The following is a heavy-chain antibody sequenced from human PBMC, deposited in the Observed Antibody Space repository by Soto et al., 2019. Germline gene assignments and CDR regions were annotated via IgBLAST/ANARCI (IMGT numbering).Heavy chain of an antibody. Sequence: HPGGSLRLSCAASGFTSGTYGMQWVRQAPGKGLEWVAVISYDGYLKYYVDAVKGRFTVARDNSKNTLFLEMNSLRVEDTAVYFCAKDFKVSGSHYGTLNYYYGMDVWGQGTTVTVSS. J-gene: IGHJ6*02. V-gene: IGHV3-30*18. D-gene: IGHD3-10*01. CDR3: AKDFKVSGSHYGTLNYYYGMDV. CDR2: ISYDGYLK. CDR1: GFTSGTYG.